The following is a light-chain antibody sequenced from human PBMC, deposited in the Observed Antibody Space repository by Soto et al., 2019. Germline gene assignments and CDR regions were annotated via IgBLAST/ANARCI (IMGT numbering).Light chain of an antibody. CDR1: SSDIGGYKY. V-gene: IGLV2-11*01. J-gene: IGLJ2*01. Sequence: QSALTQPRSVSGSPGQSVTISCTGTSSDIGGYKYVSWYQHHPGKAPKLLIYDVSERPSGVPDRFAGSKSGNTASLTISGLQADYEADYCCCSYAAIYVVFGGGTTLTVL. CDR2: DVS. CDR3: CSYAAIYVV.